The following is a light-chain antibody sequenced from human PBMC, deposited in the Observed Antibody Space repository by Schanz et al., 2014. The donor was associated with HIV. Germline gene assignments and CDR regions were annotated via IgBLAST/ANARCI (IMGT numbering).Light chain of an antibody. CDR2: GTA. V-gene: IGKV3-15*01. CDR3: QQYNDWPPWT. CDR1: QSVGSS. Sequence: EVVLTQSPASLSVSPGERATLSCRASQSVGSSLAWYQQRAGQAPRLLIYGTATRATGIPARFSGSGSGIEFSLTISSLQHEDSAVYYCQQYNDWPPWTFGQGTKVEIK. J-gene: IGKJ1*01.